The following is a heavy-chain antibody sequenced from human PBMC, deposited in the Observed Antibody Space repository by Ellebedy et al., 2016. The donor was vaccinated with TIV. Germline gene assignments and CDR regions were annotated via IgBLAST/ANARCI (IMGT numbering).Heavy chain of an antibody. CDR3: ARATEGFDY. CDR2: IGSAGHT. D-gene: IGHD1-14*01. Sequence: PGGSLRLSCAASGFTFSNYDMHWVSQATGKGPEWVSAIGSAGHTYYPGSVKGRFTISRENAKNSLYLQMNSLRVGDTAIYYCARATEGFDYWGQGTLVTVSS. J-gene: IGHJ4*02. CDR1: GFTFSNYD. V-gene: IGHV3-13*01.